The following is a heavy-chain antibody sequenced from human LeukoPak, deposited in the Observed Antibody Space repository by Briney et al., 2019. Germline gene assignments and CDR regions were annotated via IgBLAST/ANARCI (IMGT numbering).Heavy chain of an antibody. J-gene: IGHJ3*02. CDR2: MYYSGST. D-gene: IGHD2/OR15-2a*01. CDR3: ARAPPLWRAFDI. CDR1: GGSISSSSYY. Sequence: TPSETLSLTCTVSGGSISSSSYYWGWIRQPPGKGLEWIGSMYYSGSTYYNPSLESRVTISVDTSKNQFSLKLSSVTAADTAVYYCARAPPLWRAFDIWGQGTMVTVSS. V-gene: IGHV4-39*01.